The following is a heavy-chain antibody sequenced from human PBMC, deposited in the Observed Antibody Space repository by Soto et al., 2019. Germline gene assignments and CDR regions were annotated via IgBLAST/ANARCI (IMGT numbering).Heavy chain of an antibody. V-gene: IGHV1-69*02. D-gene: IGHD2-2*01. CDR2: IIPILGIA. CDR1: GGTISSYT. Sequence: SVKVSCRASGGTISSYTISWVRRAPGQGLEWMGRIIPILGIANYAQKFQGRVTITADKSTSTAYMELSSLRSEDTAVYYCASSADIVVVPAASGLDYWGQGTLVTVSS. J-gene: IGHJ4*02. CDR3: ASSADIVVVPAASGLDY.